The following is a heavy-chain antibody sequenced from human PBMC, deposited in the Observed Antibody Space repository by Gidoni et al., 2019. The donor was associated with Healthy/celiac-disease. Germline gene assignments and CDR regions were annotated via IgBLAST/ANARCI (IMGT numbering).Heavy chain of an antibody. J-gene: IGHJ4*02. V-gene: IGHV1-69*01. CDR2: SMPIFGTA. CDR3: AREGSGWRSPFDY. CDR1: GGTFSSYA. D-gene: IGHD6-19*01. Sequence: QVQLVQSGAEVKKPGSSVKVSCRASGGTFSSYAISWVRQAPGQGLEWMGGSMPIFGTANYAQKFQGRVTITADESTSTAYMELSSLRSEDTAVYYCAREGSGWRSPFDYWGQGTLVTVSS.